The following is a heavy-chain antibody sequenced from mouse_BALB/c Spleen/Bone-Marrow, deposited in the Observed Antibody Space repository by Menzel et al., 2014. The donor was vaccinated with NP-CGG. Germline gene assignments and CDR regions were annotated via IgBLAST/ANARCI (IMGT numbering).Heavy chain of an antibody. Sequence: VQLQQSGPELMKPGASVKISCKASGYAFSSSWMNWVKQRPGQGLEWIGRIYPGDGVTNYNGKFKGKATLTADKSSSTAYMQLSSLASVDSAVYFCARGGITSYYFDYWGQGTTLTVSS. V-gene: IGHV1-82*01. CDR3: ARGGITSYYFDY. CDR2: IYPGDGVT. D-gene: IGHD2-4*01. CDR1: GYAFSSSW. J-gene: IGHJ2*01.